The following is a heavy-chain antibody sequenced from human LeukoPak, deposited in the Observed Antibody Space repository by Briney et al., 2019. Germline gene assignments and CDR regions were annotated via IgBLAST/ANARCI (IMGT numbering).Heavy chain of an antibody. CDR3: ARLAVAGPGYFDY. Sequence: PSETLSLTCTVSGGSISSYYWSWIRQPPGKGLEWIGYIYYSGSTNYNPSLKSRVTISVDTSKNQFSLKLSSVTAADTAVYYCARLAVAGPGYFDYSGQGTRVTASS. CDR1: GGSISSYY. V-gene: IGHV4-59*08. CDR2: IYYSGST. J-gene: IGHJ4*02. D-gene: IGHD6-19*01.